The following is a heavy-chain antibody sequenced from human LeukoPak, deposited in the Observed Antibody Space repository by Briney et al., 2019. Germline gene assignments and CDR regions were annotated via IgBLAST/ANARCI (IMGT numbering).Heavy chain of an antibody. V-gene: IGHV4-59*12. J-gene: IGHJ5*02. Sequence: SSETLSLTCTVSGGSISSYYWSWIRQPPGKGLEWIGYIYYSGSTYYNPSLKSRVTISVDTSKNQFSLKLSSVTAADTAVYYCARDRSYDFWSGSPFDPWGQGTLVTVSS. CDR1: GGSISSYY. CDR2: IYYSGST. CDR3: ARDRSYDFWSGSPFDP. D-gene: IGHD3-3*01.